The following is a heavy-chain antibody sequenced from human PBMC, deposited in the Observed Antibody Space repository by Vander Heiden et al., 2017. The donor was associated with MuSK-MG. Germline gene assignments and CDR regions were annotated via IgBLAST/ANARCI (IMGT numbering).Heavy chain of an antibody. CDR1: GGSISSSY. Sequence: QVQLQESGPGLVKPSETLSLTCTVSGGSISSSYWSWIRQPPGKGLEWIGYIYYSGSTNYTPSLKSRVTISGDTSKNQFSLKLSSVTAADTAVYYCARRMTTVTTYYYYYYMDVWGKGTTVTVSS. CDR2: IYYSGST. CDR3: ARRMTTVTTYYYYYYMDV. J-gene: IGHJ6*03. V-gene: IGHV4-59*08. D-gene: IGHD4-17*01.